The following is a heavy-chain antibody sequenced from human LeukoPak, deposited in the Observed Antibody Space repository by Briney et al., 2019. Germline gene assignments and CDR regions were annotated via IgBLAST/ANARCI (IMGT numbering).Heavy chain of an antibody. CDR1: GSTFSSYA. Sequence: SVKVSCKASGSTFSSYAISWVRQAPGQGLEWMGGIIPIFGTANYAQKFQGRVTITTDESTSTAYMELSSLRSEDTAVYYCARDKNHYDTRGDFWGQGTLVTVSS. CDR2: IIPIFGTA. CDR3: ARDKNHYDTRGDF. D-gene: IGHD3-22*01. V-gene: IGHV1-69*05. J-gene: IGHJ4*02.